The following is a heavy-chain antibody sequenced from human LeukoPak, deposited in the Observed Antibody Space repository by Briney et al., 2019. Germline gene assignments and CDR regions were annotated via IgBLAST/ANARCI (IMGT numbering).Heavy chain of an antibody. CDR3: ARARVDLWFGDLAYALDI. Sequence: RGASVKVSCKASGYSFTNYDINWVRQAAGQGLEWMGWMNPNSGNTGYAQKFQGRVALTRDTSISTAYLELSSLNSDDTAVYYCARARVDLWFGDLAYALDIWGLGTMVTVSS. J-gene: IGHJ3*02. D-gene: IGHD3-10*01. CDR2: MNPNSGNT. V-gene: IGHV1-8*01. CDR1: GYSFTNYD.